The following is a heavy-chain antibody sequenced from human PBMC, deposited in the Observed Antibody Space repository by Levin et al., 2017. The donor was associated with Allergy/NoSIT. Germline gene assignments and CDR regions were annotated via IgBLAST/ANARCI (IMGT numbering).Heavy chain of an antibody. Sequence: GGSLRLSCAASGFTFSVYSMHWVRQAPGKGLEWVAIISSAGDIIYYADSVKGRFTISRDNSKNTQYLQMDTLRPEDTAVYYCARDSRHWLPDLWGQGTLVTVSS. D-gene: IGHD6-19*01. V-gene: IGHV3-30-3*01. CDR3: ARDSRHWLPDL. J-gene: IGHJ4*02. CDR1: GFTFSVYS. CDR2: ISSAGDII.